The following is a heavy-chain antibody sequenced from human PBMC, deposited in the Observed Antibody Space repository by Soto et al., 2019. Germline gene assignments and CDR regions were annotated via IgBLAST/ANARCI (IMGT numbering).Heavy chain of an antibody. V-gene: IGHV4-39*01. CDR2: IYYGGST. Sequence: SETLSLTCTVSGGSISSSSYYWGWIRQPPGKGLEWIGSIYYGGSTYYNPSLKSRVTISVDTSKNQFSLKLSSVTAADTAVYYCARSGGGIMIVVVTDAFDIWGQGTMVT. D-gene: IGHD3-22*01. CDR3: ARSGGGIMIVVVTDAFDI. CDR1: GGSISSSSYY. J-gene: IGHJ3*02.